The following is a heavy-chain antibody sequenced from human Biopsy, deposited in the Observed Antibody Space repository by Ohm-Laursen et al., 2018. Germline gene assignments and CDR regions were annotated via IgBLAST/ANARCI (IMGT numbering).Heavy chain of an antibody. CDR3: ARGGSFLPSEYFHH. CDR1: GDTFTTYD. Sequence: AAAKASSKASGDTFTTYDINWVRQATGQGLEWMGWMNPNTGNTGFAQKFQGRITMTRNTSISTAYMELRSLRSDDPAVYYFARGGSFLPSEYFHHWGQGTLVTVSS. J-gene: IGHJ1*01. D-gene: IGHD3-10*01. CDR2: MNPNTGNT. V-gene: IGHV1-8*01.